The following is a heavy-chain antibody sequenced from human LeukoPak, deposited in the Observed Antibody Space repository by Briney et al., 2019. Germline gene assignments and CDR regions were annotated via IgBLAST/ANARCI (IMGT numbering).Heavy chain of an antibody. J-gene: IGHJ5*02. V-gene: IGHV1-18*01. D-gene: IGHD3-10*01. CDR1: GYTFTSYG. CDR3: ARDSRWFGVNWFDP. CDR2: ISAYNGNT. Sequence: ASVKVSCKASGYTFTSYGISWVRQAPGQGLEWMGWISAYNGNTNYAQKLQGRVTMTTDTSTSTAYMELRSLRSDDTAVYYCARDSRWFGVNWFDPWGQGTLVTVSS.